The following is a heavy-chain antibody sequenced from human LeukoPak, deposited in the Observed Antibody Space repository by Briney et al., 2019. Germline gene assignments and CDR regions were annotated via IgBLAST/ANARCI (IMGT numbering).Heavy chain of an antibody. Sequence: ASVKVSCKASGGTFSSYAISWVRQATGQGLEWMGWMNPNSGNTGYAQKFQGRVTMTRNTSISTAYMELSSLRSEDTAVYYCARDHCSGGSCSDYWGQGTLVTVSS. J-gene: IGHJ4*02. CDR3: ARDHCSGGSCSDY. CDR1: GGTFSSYA. CDR2: MNPNSGNT. V-gene: IGHV1-8*02. D-gene: IGHD2-15*01.